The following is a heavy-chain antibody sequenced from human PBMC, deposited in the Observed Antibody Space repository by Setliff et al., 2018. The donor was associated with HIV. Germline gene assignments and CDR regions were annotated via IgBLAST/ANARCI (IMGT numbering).Heavy chain of an antibody. CDR1: GGSFTTYY. CDR2: FYTSGST. D-gene: IGHD5-12*01. CDR3: ARPSAGGGYNYWYFDL. Sequence: PSETLSLTCTVSGGSFTTYYWSWLRQPPGKELEWIGYFYTSGSTNYNPSLKSRVTISVDTSKNQFSPKLSSVTAADTAVYYCARPSAGGGYNYWYFDLWGRGTLVTVS. J-gene: IGHJ2*01. V-gene: IGHV4-4*08.